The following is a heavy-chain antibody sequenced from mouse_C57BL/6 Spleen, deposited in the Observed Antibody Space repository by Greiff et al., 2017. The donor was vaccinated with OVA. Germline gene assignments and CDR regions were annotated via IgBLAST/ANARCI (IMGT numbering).Heavy chain of an antibody. CDR3: ARGGYYVGYYAMDY. D-gene: IGHD2-3*01. Sequence: EVQGVESGGGLVKPGGSLKLSCAASGFTFSDYGMHWVRQAPEKGLEWVAYISSGSSTIYYADTVKGRFTISSDNAKNTLFLQMTILRSEDTAMYYCARGGYYVGYYAMDYWGQGTSVTVSS. CDR1: GFTFSDYG. CDR2: ISSGSSTI. J-gene: IGHJ4*01. V-gene: IGHV5-17*01.